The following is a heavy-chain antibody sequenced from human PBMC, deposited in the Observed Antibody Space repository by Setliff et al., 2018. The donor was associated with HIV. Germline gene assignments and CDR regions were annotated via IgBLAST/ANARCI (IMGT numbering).Heavy chain of an antibody. J-gene: IGHJ4*02. Sequence: GASVKVSCKASGYTFTDYFMHWVRQAPGQGLEWMGRINPKTGDTKYKQKFQGRVTMTRDASINTAYMELSSLRSEDMAVYYCARGGRRIAAAGTFDYWGQGTLVTVSS. CDR1: GYTFTDYF. V-gene: IGHV1-2*06. CDR3: ARGGRRIAAAGTFDY. CDR2: INPKTGDT. D-gene: IGHD6-13*01.